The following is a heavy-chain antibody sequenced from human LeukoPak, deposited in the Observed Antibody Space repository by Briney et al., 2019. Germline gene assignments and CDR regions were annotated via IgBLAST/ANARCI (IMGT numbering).Heavy chain of an antibody. CDR2: IDGSGHTT. D-gene: IGHD3-3*01. V-gene: IGHV3-23*01. Sequence: PGGSLRLXCAASWFTFTSHVMRWVRQPPGKELESVLSIDGSGHTTYYAYTVSARFIISRDNSKKMLYLQMNRLRAEDTATYYCARESIRSGSLKWFDPWGQGTLVTVSS. J-gene: IGHJ5*02. CDR3: ARESIRSGSLKWFDP. CDR1: WFTFTSHV.